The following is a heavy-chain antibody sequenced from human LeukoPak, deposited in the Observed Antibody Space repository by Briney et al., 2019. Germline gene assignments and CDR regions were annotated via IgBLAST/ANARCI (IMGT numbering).Heavy chain of an antibody. J-gene: IGHJ3*02. V-gene: IGHV4-34*01. CDR1: GGSFSGFY. CDR2: INHSGDT. D-gene: IGHD6-19*01. Sequence: SETLSLTCGVYGGSFSGFYWTWIRQPPGKGLEWIGEINHSGDTNYNPSLKSRVNISADTSNNQFSLNLNSVTAADTAVYYCTRGRRWLTSRRGAFDIWGQGTMVTVSS. CDR3: TRGRRWLTSRRGAFDI.